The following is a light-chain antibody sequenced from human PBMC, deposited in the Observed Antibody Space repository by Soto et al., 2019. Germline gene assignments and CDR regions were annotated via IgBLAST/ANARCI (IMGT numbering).Light chain of an antibody. V-gene: IGLV2-14*01. CDR3: SSFSSSDSLVV. J-gene: IGLJ2*01. CDR1: SSDIGGFNY. Sequence: SALTQPASVSGSPGQSITISCTGTSSDIGGFNYVAWYQHHPGKAPKLMISEVSNRPTGVSNRFSGSKSGNTASLTISGLQAEDEADYYCSSFSSSDSLVVFGGGTKVTVL. CDR2: EVS.